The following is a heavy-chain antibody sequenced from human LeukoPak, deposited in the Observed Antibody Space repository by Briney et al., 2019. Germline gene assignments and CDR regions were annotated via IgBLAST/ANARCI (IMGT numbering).Heavy chain of an antibody. D-gene: IGHD3-16*01. Sequence: GASVKVSCKASGGTFSSYAISWVRQAPGQGLEWMGRINPNSGGTNYAQKFQGRVTMTRDTSISTAYMELSRLRSDDTAVYYCARAYKVDFDYWGQGTLVTVSS. J-gene: IGHJ4*02. V-gene: IGHV1-2*06. CDR1: GGTFSSYA. CDR2: INPNSGGT. CDR3: ARAYKVDFDY.